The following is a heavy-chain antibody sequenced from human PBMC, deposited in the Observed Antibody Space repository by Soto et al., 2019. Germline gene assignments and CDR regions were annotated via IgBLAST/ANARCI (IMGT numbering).Heavy chain of an antibody. CDR3: ARDGYCSGGSCYSVPVFDY. CDR1: GFTFSSSG. CDR2: IWYDGSNK. J-gene: IGHJ4*02. V-gene: IGHV3-33*01. Sequence: HPGGSLRLSCAASGFTFSSSGMHWVRQAPDKGLEWVAVIWYDGSNKYYADSVKGRFTISRDNSKNTLYLQMNSLRAEDTAVYYCARDGYCSGGSCYSVPVFDYWGQGTLVTVSS. D-gene: IGHD2-15*01.